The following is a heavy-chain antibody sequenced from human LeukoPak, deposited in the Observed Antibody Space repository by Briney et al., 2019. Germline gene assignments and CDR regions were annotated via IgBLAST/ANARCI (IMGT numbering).Heavy chain of an antibody. Sequence: ESGPALVRPTQTLTLTCTFSGFSLATSGMCVTWVRQPPGKALEWLARIDWDDDEYYNTSLKTRLTISKDTSKNQVVLIMTNMDPVDTATYYCARSTRDYFYNYGMDVWGRGTTVTVS. CDR2: IDWDDDE. V-gene: IGHV2-70*11. J-gene: IGHJ6*02. D-gene: IGHD1-1*01. CDR3: ARSTRDYFYNYGMDV. CDR1: GFSLATSGMC.